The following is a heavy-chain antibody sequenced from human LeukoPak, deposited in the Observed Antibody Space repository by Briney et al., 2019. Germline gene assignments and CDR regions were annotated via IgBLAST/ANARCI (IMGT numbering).Heavy chain of an antibody. V-gene: IGHV4-34*01. J-gene: IGHJ4*02. CDR2: INHSGST. CDR1: GGSFSGYY. Sequence: TASETLSLTCAVYGGSFSGYYWSWIRQPPGKGLEWIGEINHSGSTNYNPSLKSRVTISVDTSKNQFSLKLSSVTAADTAVYYCARRDYWGQGTLVTVSS. CDR3: ARRDY.